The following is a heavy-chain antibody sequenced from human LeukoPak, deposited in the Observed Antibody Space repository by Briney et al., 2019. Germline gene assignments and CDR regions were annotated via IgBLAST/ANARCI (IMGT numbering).Heavy chain of an antibody. CDR1: GYSISSDYY. CDR2: IHHSGST. D-gene: IGHD6-6*01. V-gene: IGHV4-38-2*02. CDR3: ARAGGIAARLDY. J-gene: IGHJ4*02. Sequence: SETLSLTCTVSGYSISSDYYWGWIRQPPGKGLEWIGSIHHSGSTYYNPSLKSRVTISVDTSKNQFSLKLSSVTAADTAVYYCARAGGIAARLDYWGQGTLVTVSS.